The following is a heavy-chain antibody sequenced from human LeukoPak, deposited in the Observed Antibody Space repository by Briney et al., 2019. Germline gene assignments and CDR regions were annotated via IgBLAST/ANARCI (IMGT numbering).Heavy chain of an antibody. CDR1: GGTFSSYA. CDR3: AKPDVPGSDIVATMTFDY. CDR2: NIPIFGTA. V-gene: IGHV1-69*13. D-gene: IGHD5-12*01. Sequence: SVKVSCKASGGTFSSYAISWVRQAPGQGLEWMGGNIPIFGTANYAQKFQGRVTITADESTSTAYMELSSLRSEDTAVYYCAKPDVPGSDIVATMTFDYWGQGTLVTVSS. J-gene: IGHJ4*02.